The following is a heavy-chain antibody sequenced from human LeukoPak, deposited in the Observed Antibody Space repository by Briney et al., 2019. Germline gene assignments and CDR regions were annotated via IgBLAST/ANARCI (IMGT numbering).Heavy chain of an antibody. CDR2: ISSSSSSTI. Sequence: PGGSLRLSCAASGFTFSSYSMNWVRQAPGKGLEWVSYISSSSSSTIYYADSVKGRFTISRDNAKNSLYLQMNSLRAEDTAVYYCARDPHYYDSSGNTVDYWGQGTLVTVSS. CDR1: GFTFSSYS. D-gene: IGHD3-22*01. CDR3: ARDPHYYDSSGNTVDY. V-gene: IGHV3-48*04. J-gene: IGHJ4*02.